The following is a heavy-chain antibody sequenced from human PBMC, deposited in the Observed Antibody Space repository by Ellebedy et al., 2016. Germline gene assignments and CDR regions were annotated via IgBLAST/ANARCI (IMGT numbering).Heavy chain of an antibody. CDR3: ASAGY. CDR2: IYYSGST. CDR1: GGSISSSTSP. V-gene: IGHV4-39*01. Sequence: SETLSLXCAVSGGSISSSTSPWVWVRQPPGKGLEWLGGIYYSGSTYYNPSLKSRVTISVDTAKNQFSLEVRSVTAADTAVYYCASAGYWGQGTLVTVSS. J-gene: IGHJ4*02.